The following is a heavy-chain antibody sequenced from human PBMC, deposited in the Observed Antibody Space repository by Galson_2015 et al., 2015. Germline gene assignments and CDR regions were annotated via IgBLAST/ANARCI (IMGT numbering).Heavy chain of an antibody. J-gene: IGHJ4*02. CDR1: GYTFTSYD. CDR3: ARDSNGDYIFDY. Sequence: SVKVSCKASGYTFTSYDINWVRQATGQGLEWMGWMNPNSGNTGYAQKFQGRVTMTRNTSISTAYMELSSLRSEDTAVYYCARDSNGDYIFDYWGQGTLVTVSS. D-gene: IGHD4-17*01. V-gene: IGHV1-8*01. CDR2: MNPNSGNT.